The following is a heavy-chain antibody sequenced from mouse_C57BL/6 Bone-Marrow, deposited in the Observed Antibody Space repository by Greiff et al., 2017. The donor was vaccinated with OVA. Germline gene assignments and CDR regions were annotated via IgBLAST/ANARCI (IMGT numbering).Heavy chain of an antibody. CDR3: ARGGIVRVDY. Sequence: QVQLKQPGAELVKPGASVKMSCKASGYTFTSYWITWVKQRPGQGLEWIGDIYPGSGSTNYNEKFKSKATLTVDTSSSTAYMQLSSLTAEDSAVYYCARGGIVRVDYWGQGTTLTVSS. J-gene: IGHJ2*01. CDR1: GYTFTSYW. CDR2: IYPGSGST. D-gene: IGHD2-5*01. V-gene: IGHV1-55*01.